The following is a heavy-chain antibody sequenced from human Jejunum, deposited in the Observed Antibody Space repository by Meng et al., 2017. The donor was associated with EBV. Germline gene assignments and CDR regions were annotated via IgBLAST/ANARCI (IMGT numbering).Heavy chain of an antibody. CDR3: VMGHDHAKTGY. CDR2: VCKSGS. J-gene: IGHJ4*02. V-gene: IGHV4-39*01. Sequence: QLQLLESGPGLVKTPETLSLTCTASGTSISSSGIYNWGWIRQPPGKGLEWIGTVCKSGSNYNPSLRSRVNIYTDTSKNQFSLKVTSLTAADTAVYYCVMGHDHAKTGYWGKGTLGNVSS. CDR1: GTSISSSGIYN. D-gene: IGHD1-14*01.